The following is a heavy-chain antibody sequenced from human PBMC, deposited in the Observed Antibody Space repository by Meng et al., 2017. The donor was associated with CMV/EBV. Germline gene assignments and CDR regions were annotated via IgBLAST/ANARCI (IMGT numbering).Heavy chain of an antibody. Sequence: KVSCKGSGYSFTSYWISWVRQMPGKGLEWMGITYPGDSDTRYSPSFQGQVTISADKSISTAYLQWSSLKASDTAMYYCASRLGYCSSTSCADAFDIWGQGTMVTVSS. CDR3: ASRLGYCSSTSCADAFDI. CDR1: GYSFTSYW. J-gene: IGHJ3*02. D-gene: IGHD2-2*01. V-gene: IGHV5-51*01. CDR2: TYPGDSDT.